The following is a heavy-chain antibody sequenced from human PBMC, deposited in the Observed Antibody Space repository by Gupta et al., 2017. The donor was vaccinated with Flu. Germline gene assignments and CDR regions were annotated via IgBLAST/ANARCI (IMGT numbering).Heavy chain of an antibody. V-gene: IGHV3-74*01. CDR3: ARERVGSKYYGLDV. D-gene: IGHD3-10*01. J-gene: IGHJ6*02. CDR2: LNIDGSSK. Sequence: EVQLVESGGGLVQPGGSLRLSCAASGFTFSSYWMHWVRQGTGKGRVWVSRLNIDGSSKAYAESVKGRFTISRDNAEKTLFLQLNNLKVEDTAVYYCARERVGSKYYGLDVWGQGTTVIVSS. CDR1: GFTFSSYW.